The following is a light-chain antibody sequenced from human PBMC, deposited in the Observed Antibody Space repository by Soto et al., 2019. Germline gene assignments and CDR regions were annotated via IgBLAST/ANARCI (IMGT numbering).Light chain of an antibody. J-gene: IGLJ2*01. Sequence: QSVLTQPPSVSAAPGQKVTISCSGSSSNIGNNYVSWYQQLPGTAPKLLIHANNKRPSGIPDRFSGSKSGTSATLGITGLQTGDEADYYCGTWDSSLSAVVFGGGTKVTVL. CDR1: SSNIGNNY. CDR2: ANN. V-gene: IGLV1-51*01. CDR3: GTWDSSLSAVV.